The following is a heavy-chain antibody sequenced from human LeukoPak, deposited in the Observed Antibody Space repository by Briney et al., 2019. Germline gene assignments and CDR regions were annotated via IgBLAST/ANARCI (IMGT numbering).Heavy chain of an antibody. CDR2: VAHDEKTI. V-gene: IGHV3-30*04. D-gene: IGHD5-18*01. CDR1: GFTFTGHS. CDR3: ARARSSYGYGDAFDI. Sequence: GRSLRLSCVASGFTFTGHSMHWVRQAPGKGLEWVAVVAHDEKTIFYADSLKGRFTVSRDNSKNTVYLHMNSLRDEDTAVYYCARARSSYGYGDAFDIWGQGTMVTVSS. J-gene: IGHJ3*02.